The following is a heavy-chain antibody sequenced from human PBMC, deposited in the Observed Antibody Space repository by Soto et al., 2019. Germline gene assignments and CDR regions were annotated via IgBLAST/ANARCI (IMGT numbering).Heavy chain of an antibody. D-gene: IGHD2-8*01. CDR3: ARGNGFNLY. V-gene: IGHV4-59*08. CDR1: GGSISPYY. Sequence: PSETLSLTCTVSGGSISPYYWNWIRQSPGKGLEWIGYIYYNGNTNYNPSLKSRVTISIDTSKNQFSLKLTSVTAADTAVYYCARGNGFNLYWGQGTLVTVS. J-gene: IGHJ4*02. CDR2: IYYNGNT.